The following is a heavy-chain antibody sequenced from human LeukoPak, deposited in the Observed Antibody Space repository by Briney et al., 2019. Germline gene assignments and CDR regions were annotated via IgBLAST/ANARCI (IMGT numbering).Heavy chain of an antibody. Sequence: PGGSLRLSCAASGFTFSSYSMNWVRQAPGKGLEWVSSISSSSSYIYYADSVKGRFTISRDNAKNSLYLQMNSLRAEDTAVYYCARGAEIVATIYDDAFDIWGQGTMVTVSS. D-gene: IGHD5-12*01. CDR2: ISSSSSYI. CDR3: ARGAEIVATIYDDAFDI. CDR1: GFTFSSYS. V-gene: IGHV3-21*01. J-gene: IGHJ3*02.